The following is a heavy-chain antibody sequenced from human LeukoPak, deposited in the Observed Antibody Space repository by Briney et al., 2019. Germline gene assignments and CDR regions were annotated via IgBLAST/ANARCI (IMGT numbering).Heavy chain of an antibody. V-gene: IGHV3-30-3*01. Sequence: GRSLRLSCAASGFTFSSYAMHWVRQAPGKGLEWVAVISYDGSNKYYADSVKGRFTISRDNSKNTLYLQMNSLRAEDTAVYYCAPLGCGGSCYRFDYWGREPWSPSPQ. CDR2: ISYDGSNK. CDR1: GFTFSSYA. D-gene: IGHD2-15*01. J-gene: IGHJ4*02. CDR3: APLGCGGSCYRFDY.